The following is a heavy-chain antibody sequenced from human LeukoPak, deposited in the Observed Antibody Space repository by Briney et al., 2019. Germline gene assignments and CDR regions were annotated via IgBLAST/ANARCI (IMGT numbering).Heavy chain of an antibody. Sequence: PGGSLRLSCAASGFTFDDYGMSWVRQAPGKGLEWVSSISSSSSYIYYADSVKGRFTISRDNAKNSLYLQMNSLRAEDTAVYYCARGSYSGGFDYWGQGTLVTVSS. J-gene: IGHJ4*02. CDR1: GFTFDDYG. V-gene: IGHV3-21*01. CDR2: ISSSSSYI. CDR3: ARGSYSGGFDY. D-gene: IGHD1-26*01.